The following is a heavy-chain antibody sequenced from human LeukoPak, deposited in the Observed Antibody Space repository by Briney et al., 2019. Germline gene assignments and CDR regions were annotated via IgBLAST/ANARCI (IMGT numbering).Heavy chain of an antibody. CDR3: ARDLRGITGTHDAFDI. J-gene: IGHJ3*02. D-gene: IGHD1-20*01. CDR1: GYTFTSYG. CDR2: IIPIFGTA. Sequence: SVKVSCKASGYTFTSYGISWVRQAPGQGLEWMGRIIPIFGTANYAQKFQGRVTITTDESTSTAYMELSSLRSEDTAVYYCARDLRGITGTHDAFDIWGQGTMVTVSS. V-gene: IGHV1-69*05.